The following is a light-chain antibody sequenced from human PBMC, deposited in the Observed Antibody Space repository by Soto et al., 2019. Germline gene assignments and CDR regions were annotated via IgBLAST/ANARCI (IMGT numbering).Light chain of an antibody. J-gene: IGLJ1*01. CDR2: YDS. CDR3: QVWDIMTDNYV. V-gene: IGLV3-21*04. Sequence: SYELTQSPSVSVAPEKTATITCWGNNIGNKRVHWYRQKPGQAPVLLISYDSDRPSGIPERFSGSNSENTATLTISRVEAGDEADYYCQVWDIMTDNYVFGSGTKLTVL. CDR1: NIGNKR.